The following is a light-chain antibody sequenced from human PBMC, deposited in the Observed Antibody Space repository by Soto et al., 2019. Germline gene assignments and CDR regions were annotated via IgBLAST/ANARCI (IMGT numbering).Light chain of an antibody. CDR1: QRINIY. J-gene: IGKJ5*01. CDR2: SAS. CDR3: QQSFSTPT. V-gene: IGKV1-39*01. Sequence: DIQMTQSPSSLSTSIGDRVTITCRASQRINIYLNWYRQKPGKAPELLIYSASNLQSGVPSRFNGSGSGTDFTLTISGLQSEDFATYYCQQSFSTPTFGQGTRLEIK.